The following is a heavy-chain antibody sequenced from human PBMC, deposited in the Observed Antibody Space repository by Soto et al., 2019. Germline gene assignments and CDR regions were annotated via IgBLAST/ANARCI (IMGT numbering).Heavy chain of an antibody. CDR1: GGSFSGYY. V-gene: IGHV4-34*01. CDR3: ASARVNLGWFDP. J-gene: IGHJ5*02. Sequence: QVQLQQWGAGLLKPSETLSLTCAVYGGSFSGYYWSWIRQPPGKGLEWMGENNHSGSTNYNPSLKSRVTISVDTSKNQFSLKLSSVTAADTAVYYCASARVNLGWFDPWGQGTLVTVSS. CDR2: NNHSGST. D-gene: IGHD3-3*01.